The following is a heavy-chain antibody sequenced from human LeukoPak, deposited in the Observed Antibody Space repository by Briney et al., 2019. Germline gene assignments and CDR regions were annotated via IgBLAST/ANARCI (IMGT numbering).Heavy chain of an antibody. J-gene: IGHJ4*02. CDR2: IIPIFGTA. D-gene: IGHD3-10*01. CDR1: GGTFTSYA. V-gene: IGHV1-69*13. CDR3: ARDPRDYGSGSYFSY. Sequence: SVKVSCKTSGGTFTSYAISWVRQAPGQGLEWMGGIIPIFGTANYAQKFQGRVTITADESTSTAFIELSSLRSEDTAVYYCARDPRDYGSGSYFSYWGQGTLVTVSS.